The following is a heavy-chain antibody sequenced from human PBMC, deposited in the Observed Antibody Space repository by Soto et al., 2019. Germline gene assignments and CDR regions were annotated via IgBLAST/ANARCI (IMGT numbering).Heavy chain of an antibody. Sequence: EVQLVESGGGLVQPGGSLRLSCAASGFTFRSYIMNWVRQAPGKGLERVSYISSGSSTIYYADSVKGRFTISRDNAKNSLYLQMNSLRVEDTAVYYCARDGGYGRQFDPWGQGTLVTVSA. CDR1: GFTFRSYI. CDR3: ARDGGYGRQFDP. J-gene: IGHJ5*02. CDR2: ISSGSSTI. D-gene: IGHD3-10*01. V-gene: IGHV3-48*01.